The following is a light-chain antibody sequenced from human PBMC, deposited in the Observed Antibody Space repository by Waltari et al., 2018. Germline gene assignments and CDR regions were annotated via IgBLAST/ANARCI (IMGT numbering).Light chain of an antibody. V-gene: IGLV3-21*01. CDR3: QVWDSGIIL. CDR1: HVGGKT. CDR2: ADS. Sequence: SYELTQPRSVSVSPGQTATIPCGGEHVGGKTVQWYQQKPPQAPVLVIYADSSRPAGILQRFSGSNSGNTATLTISGVEAGDEADYYCQVWDSGIILVGGGTRLSVL. J-gene: IGLJ7*01.